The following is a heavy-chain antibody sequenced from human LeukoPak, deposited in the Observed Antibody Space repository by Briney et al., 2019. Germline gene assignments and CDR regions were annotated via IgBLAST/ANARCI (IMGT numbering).Heavy chain of an antibody. D-gene: IGHD1-1*01. V-gene: IGHV4-59*08. CDR2: IHYSERT. J-gene: IGHJ3*02. CDR1: GGSISTYY. CDR3: ARHRAGGARRAFDM. Sequence: PSETLSLTCTVSGGSISTYYWSWIRQPPGKGLEWIGYIHYSERTNYNPSLKSRVTISVDTSKNQFSLKLSSVTAADTAVYLCARHRAGGARRAFDMLGQGTMVTVSS.